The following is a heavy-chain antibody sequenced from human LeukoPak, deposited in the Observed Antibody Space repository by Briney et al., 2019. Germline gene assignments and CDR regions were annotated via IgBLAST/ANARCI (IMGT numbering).Heavy chain of an antibody. CDR1: GGSISSSSYY. CDR2: IYYSGST. CDR3: ARQGYCSSTSCVKRFYYYYYMDV. V-gene: IGHV4-39*01. Sequence: PSETLSLTCTVSGGSISSSSYYWGWIRQPPGKGLEWIGSIYYSGSTYYNPSLKSRVTISVDTSKNQFSLKLSSVTAADTAVYYCARQGYCSSTSCVKRFYYYYYMDVWGKGTTVTVSS. J-gene: IGHJ6*03. D-gene: IGHD2-2*01.